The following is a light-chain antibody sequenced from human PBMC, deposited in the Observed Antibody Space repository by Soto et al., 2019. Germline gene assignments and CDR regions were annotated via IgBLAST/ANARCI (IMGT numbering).Light chain of an antibody. CDR3: RQYDNLIT. V-gene: IGKV1-33*01. CDR2: DES. CDR1: QDISNY. Sequence: DIQMTQSPSSLSASVGDRVTITCQASQDISNYLNWYQQKPGKAPKLLIYDESNLETGVPSRFSGSGSGTDFTFTISSLQPEDIATYYCRQYDNLITFGQGTRLEIK. J-gene: IGKJ5*01.